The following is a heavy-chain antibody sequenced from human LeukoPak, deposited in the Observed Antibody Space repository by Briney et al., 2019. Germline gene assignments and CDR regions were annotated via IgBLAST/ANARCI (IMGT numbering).Heavy chain of an antibody. D-gene: IGHD2-15*01. J-gene: IGHJ4*02. V-gene: IGHV4-39*01. CDR1: GGSISSYY. CDR3: TRRETDSCAGVDY. CDR2: IYYSGST. Sequence: PSETMSPTCTVSGGSISSYYCGWIRQPPGEGLEWVGKIYYSGSTYYSPSLRSRVTISIDTSKNQFSLRLSSVTTADTAVYFCTRRETDSCAGVDYWGQGTLVTVSS.